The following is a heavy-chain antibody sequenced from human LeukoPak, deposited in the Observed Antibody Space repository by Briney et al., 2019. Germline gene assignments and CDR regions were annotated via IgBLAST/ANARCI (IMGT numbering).Heavy chain of an antibody. V-gene: IGHV7-4-1*02. Sequence: ASVKVSCKASGYTFTSYAMNWVRQAPGQGLEWMGWINTNTGNPTYAQGFTGRFVFSLDTSVSTAYLQISSLKAEDTAVYYCARLTPRYYYYGMDVWGQGTTVTVSS. CDR3: ARLTPRYYYYGMDV. CDR1: GYTFTSYA. J-gene: IGHJ6*02. D-gene: IGHD3-9*01. CDR2: INTNTGNP.